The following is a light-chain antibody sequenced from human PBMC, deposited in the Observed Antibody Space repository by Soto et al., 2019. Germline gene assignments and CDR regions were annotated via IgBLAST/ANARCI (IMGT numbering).Light chain of an antibody. J-gene: IGKJ1*01. V-gene: IGKV1-5*01. Sequence: DIQLTQSPSSLPASVGDRVTITCRVSQGIRSYLNWYRQKPGKAPKLLIYDASSLESGVPSRFSGSGSGTEFTLTISSLQPDDFATYYCQQYNSYWTFGQGTKVDI. CDR2: DAS. CDR3: QQYNSYWT. CDR1: QGIRSY.